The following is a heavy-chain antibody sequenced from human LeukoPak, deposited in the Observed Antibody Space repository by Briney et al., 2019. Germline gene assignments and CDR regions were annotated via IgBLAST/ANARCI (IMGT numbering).Heavy chain of an antibody. CDR3: ARDHNYAFDN. CDR2: IGINSGNT. Sequence: GGSLRLSCTASGFPFIEYSMTWVRQSPGKVLEWISYIGINSGNTKYADSERGRFTISADKAKNSPYLQMISLRVEDTAVYYCARDHNYAFDNCGQGTLVSVAS. CDR1: GFPFIEYS. V-gene: IGHV3-48*01. D-gene: IGHD1-1*01. J-gene: IGHJ4*02.